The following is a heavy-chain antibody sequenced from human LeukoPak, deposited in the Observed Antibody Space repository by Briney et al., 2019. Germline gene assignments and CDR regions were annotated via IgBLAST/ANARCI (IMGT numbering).Heavy chain of an antibody. CDR3: AITGYSSSWYQPNYYYYGMDV. D-gene: IGHD6-13*01. Sequence: TGGSLRLSCAASGFTFSSYSMNWVRQAPGKGLEWVSCISGSSSYIYYADSVKGRFTISRDNAKNSLYLQMNNLRAEEKAVYYCAITGYSSSWYQPNYYYYGMDVWGQGTTVTVSS. J-gene: IGHJ6*02. CDR1: GFTFSSYS. V-gene: IGHV3-21*01. CDR2: ISGSSSYI.